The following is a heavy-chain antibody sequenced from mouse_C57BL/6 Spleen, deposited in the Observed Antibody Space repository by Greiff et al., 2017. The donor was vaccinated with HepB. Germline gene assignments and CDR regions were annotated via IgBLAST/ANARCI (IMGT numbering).Heavy chain of an antibody. CDR1: GYTFTDYE. CDR2: IDSETGGT. CDR3: TPFDY. V-gene: IGHV1-15*01. J-gene: IGHJ2*01. Sequence: VQLVESGAELVRPGASVTLSCKASGYTFTDYEMHWVKQTPVHGLEWIGAIDSETGGTAYNQKFKGKAILTADKSSSTAYMELRSLTSEDSAVYYCTPFDYWGQGTTLTVSS.